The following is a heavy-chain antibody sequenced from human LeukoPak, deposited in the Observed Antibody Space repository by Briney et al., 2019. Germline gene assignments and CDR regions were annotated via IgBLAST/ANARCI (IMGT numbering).Heavy chain of an antibody. Sequence: ASVKVSCKASGYTFTSYGISWVRQAPGQGLGWMGWISAHNGNTNYAQKLQGRVTMTTDTSTSTAYMELRSLRSDDTAVYYCARGTPLPEHCSGGSCYYNWFDPWGQGTLVTVSS. D-gene: IGHD2-15*01. J-gene: IGHJ5*02. CDR1: GYTFTSYG. V-gene: IGHV1-18*01. CDR2: ISAHNGNT. CDR3: ARGTPLPEHCSGGSCYYNWFDP.